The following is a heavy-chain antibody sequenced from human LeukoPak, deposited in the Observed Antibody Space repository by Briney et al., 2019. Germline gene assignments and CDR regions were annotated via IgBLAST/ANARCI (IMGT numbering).Heavy chain of an antibody. D-gene: IGHD6-19*01. CDR1: GGSISSYY. CDR2: IYTSGST. CDR3: ARDGKIAVAGTLYYYYYMDV. J-gene: IGHJ6*03. V-gene: IGHV4-4*07. Sequence: PSETLSPTWTVSGGSISSYYWSWIRQPAGKGLEWIGRIYTSGSTNYNPSLKSRVTMSVDTSKNQFSLKLSSVTAADTAVYYCARDGKIAVAGTLYYYYYMDVWGKGTTVTVSS.